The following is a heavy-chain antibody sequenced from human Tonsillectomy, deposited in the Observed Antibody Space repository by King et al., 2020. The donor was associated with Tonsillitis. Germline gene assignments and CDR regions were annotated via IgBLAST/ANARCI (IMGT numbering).Heavy chain of an antibody. D-gene: IGHD6-19*01. CDR3: ARLFLAVAGRNYCYFDL. CDR2: IYYTGRT. Sequence: QLQESGPGLVKPSETLSLTCTVSGGSISSSSYYWGWIRQPPGKGLEWIGTIYYTGRTYYNPSLKSRVTISVDTSKNQFSLKLSSVTAADTAVYYCARLFLAVAGRNYCYFDLWGRGTLVTVSS. V-gene: IGHV4-39*07. CDR1: GGSISSSSYY. J-gene: IGHJ2*01.